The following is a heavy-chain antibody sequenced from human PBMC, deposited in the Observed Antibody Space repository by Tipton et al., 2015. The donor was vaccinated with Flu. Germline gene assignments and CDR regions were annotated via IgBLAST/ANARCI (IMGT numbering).Heavy chain of an antibody. V-gene: IGHV1-2*06. D-gene: IGHD2-15*01. CDR1: GYTFTGYY. CDR2: INPNSGGT. CDR3: ARTDCSGGSCLYYYYYYGMDV. J-gene: IGHJ6*02. Sequence: QMQLVQSGAEVKKPGASVKVSCKASGYTFTGYYMHWVRQAPGQGLEWMGRINPNSGGTNYAQKFQGRVTMTRDTSISTAYMELSRLRSDDTAVYYCARTDCSGGSCLYYYYYYGMDVWGQGTTVTVSS.